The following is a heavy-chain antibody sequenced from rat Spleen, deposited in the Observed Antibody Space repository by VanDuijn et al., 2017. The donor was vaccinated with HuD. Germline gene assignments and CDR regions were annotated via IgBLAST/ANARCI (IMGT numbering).Heavy chain of an antibody. CDR3: TTDRLGADYFDY. CDR1: GFTFSNYT. D-gene: IGHD5-1*01. CDR2: IVYDGTRT. J-gene: IGHJ2*01. Sequence: EVQLVESGGGLVQPGRSLKLSCAASGFTFSNYTMAWVRQAPKKGLEWVATIVYDGTRTYFRDSVKGRFTLSRDNTKSTLYLQMDSLRSEDTATYYCTTDRLGADYFDYWGQGVMVTVSS. V-gene: IGHV5S10*01.